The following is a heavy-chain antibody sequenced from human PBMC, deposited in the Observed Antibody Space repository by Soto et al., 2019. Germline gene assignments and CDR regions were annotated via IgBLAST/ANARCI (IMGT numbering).Heavy chain of an antibody. J-gene: IGHJ4*02. CDR3: ARHQYNTMVRGRLQNEYYFDY. CDR2: IYYSGST. D-gene: IGHD3-10*01. V-gene: IGHV4-39*01. Sequence: PSETLSLTCTVSGGSISSSSYYWGWIRQPPGKGLEWIGSIYYSGSTYYNPSLKSRVTISVDTSKNQFSLKLSSVTAADTAVYYCARHQYNTMVRGRLQNEYYFDYWGQGTLVTVSS. CDR1: GGSISSSSYY.